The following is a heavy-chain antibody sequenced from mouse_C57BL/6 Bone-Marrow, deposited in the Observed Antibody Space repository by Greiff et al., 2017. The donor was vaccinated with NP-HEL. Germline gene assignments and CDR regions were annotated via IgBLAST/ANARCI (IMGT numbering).Heavy chain of an antibody. D-gene: IGHD3-3*01. Sequence: EVQGVESGGGLVQSGRSLRLSCATSGFTFSDFYMEWVRQAPGQGLEWIAASRNKANDYTTEYSASVKGRFIVSSDTSHSILYLQMHALRAEDTAIYYFARDAAYEGFYLYFDVWGTGTSVTVSS. CDR1: GFTFSDFY. CDR3: ARDAAYEGFYLYFDV. J-gene: IGHJ1*03. V-gene: IGHV7-1*01. CDR2: SRNKANDYTT.